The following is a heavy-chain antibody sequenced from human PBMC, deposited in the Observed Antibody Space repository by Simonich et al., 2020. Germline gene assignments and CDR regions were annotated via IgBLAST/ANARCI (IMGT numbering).Heavy chain of an antibody. CDR1: GFTFSSYS. CDR3: ARGYTDTAVVTAY. CDR2: ISSSSSYI. J-gene: IGHJ4*02. V-gene: IGHV3-21*01. Sequence: EVQLVESGGGLVKPGGSLRLSCAASGFTFSSYSMNWVRQAPGKGLEWFSSISSSSSYIYYADSVKVRFTISRDNAKNSLYLQMNSLRAEDTAVYYCARGYTDTAVVTAYWGQGTLVTVSS. D-gene: IGHD5-18*01.